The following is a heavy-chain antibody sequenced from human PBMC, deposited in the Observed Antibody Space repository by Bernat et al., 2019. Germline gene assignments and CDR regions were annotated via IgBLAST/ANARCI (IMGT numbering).Heavy chain of an antibody. CDR3: VRGSSGAKDY. CDR2: RKRDGSET. J-gene: IGHJ4*02. CDR1: GFILTNYW. V-gene: IGHV3-7*04. D-gene: IGHD1-26*01. Sequence: EVQLVEPGGGLVQPGGSLRLSCAASGFILTNYWLNWFRQAPGKGLEWVANRKRDGSETYYVDSVKGRFTICRDIAKNLLYLQMNSLRAEDTAIYYCVRGSSGAKDYWGQGTLVTVSS.